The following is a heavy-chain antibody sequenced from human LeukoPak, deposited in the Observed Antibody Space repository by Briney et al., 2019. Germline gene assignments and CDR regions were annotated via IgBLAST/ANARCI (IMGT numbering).Heavy chain of an antibody. CDR1: GGSFSGYY. CDR2: INHSGST. CDR3: ARGLSGISSLLRYFDWAPRPGPDQRRVRRNAFDY. D-gene: IGHD3-9*01. V-gene: IGHV4-34*01. J-gene: IGHJ4*02. Sequence: SETLSLTCAVYGGSFSGYYWSWIRQPPGKGLEWIGEINHSGSTNYNPSLKSRVTISVDTSKNQFSLKLSSVTAADTAVYYCARGLSGISSLLRYFDWAPRPGPDQRRVRRNAFDYWGQGTLVTVSS.